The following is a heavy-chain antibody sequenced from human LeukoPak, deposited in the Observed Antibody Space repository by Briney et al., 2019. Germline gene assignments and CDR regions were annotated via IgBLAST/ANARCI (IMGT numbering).Heavy chain of an antibody. D-gene: IGHD6-19*01. V-gene: IGHV4-34*01. CDR1: GGSFSDYY. CDR3: ARGGGWLVPDDY. J-gene: IGHJ4*02. Sequence: KPSETLSLTCAVYGGSFSDYYWSWIRQPPGKGLEWIGEINHSRSTNYNPSLKSRVTISVDTSKNQFSLKLSSVTAADTAVYYCARGGGWLVPDDYWGQGTLVTVSS. CDR2: INHSRST.